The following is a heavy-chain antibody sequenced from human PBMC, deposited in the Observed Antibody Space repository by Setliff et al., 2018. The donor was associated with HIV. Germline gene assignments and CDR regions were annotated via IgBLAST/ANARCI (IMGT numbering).Heavy chain of an antibody. CDR2: IYYSGRT. CDR3: ASGQWLEHAFDI. CDR1: GGSISSGGYY. V-gene: IGHV4-39*01. Sequence: SETLSLTCTVSGGSISSGGYYWSWIRQPPGKGLEWIGSIYYSGRTYYNPSLKSRVTVSVDTSKDQFSLRLSSVTVADTAVYYCASGQWLEHAFDIWGQGTVVTVSS. J-gene: IGHJ3*02. D-gene: IGHD6-19*01.